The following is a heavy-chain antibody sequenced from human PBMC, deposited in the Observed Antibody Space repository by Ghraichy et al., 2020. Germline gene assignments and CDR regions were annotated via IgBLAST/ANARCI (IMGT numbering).Heavy chain of an antibody. V-gene: IGHV3-23*01. CDR2: IGGSGAVT. Sequence: GSLRLSCAGSGFSFSSAMAWVRQAPGKGLEWVSSIGGSGAVTYYADSVKGRFTISRDNSKHTVFLQMTSLRADDTAIYYCAKGGGGPSATFDVWGQGTMVTVSS. J-gene: IGHJ3*01. CDR3: AKGGGGPSATFDV. D-gene: IGHD1-26*01. CDR1: GFSFSSA.